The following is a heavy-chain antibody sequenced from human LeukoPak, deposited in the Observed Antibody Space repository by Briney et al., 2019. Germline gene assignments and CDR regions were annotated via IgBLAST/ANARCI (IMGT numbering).Heavy chain of an antibody. V-gene: IGHV4-31*03. Sequence: PSKTLSLTCTVSGGSISSGGYYWSWIRQHPGKGLEWIGYIYYSGSTYYNPSLKSRVTISVDTSKNQFSLKLSSVTAADPAVYYCARERSGSYLFDYWGQGTLVTVSS. CDR2: IYYSGST. D-gene: IGHD1-26*01. CDR1: GGSISSGGYY. J-gene: IGHJ4*02. CDR3: ARERSGSYLFDY.